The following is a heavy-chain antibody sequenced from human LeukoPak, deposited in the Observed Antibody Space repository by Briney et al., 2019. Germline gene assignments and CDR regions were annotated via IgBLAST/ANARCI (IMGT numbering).Heavy chain of an antibody. CDR2: IIPIFGTA. V-gene: IGHV1-69*05. Sequence: SVKVSCKASGGTFSSYAISWVRQAPGQGLEWMGGIIPIFGTANYALKFQGRVTITTDESTSTAYMELSSLRSEDTAVYYCARAANSSGWYFSYYFDYWGQGTLVTVSS. J-gene: IGHJ4*02. D-gene: IGHD6-19*01. CDR1: GGTFSSYA. CDR3: ARAANSSGWYFSYYFDY.